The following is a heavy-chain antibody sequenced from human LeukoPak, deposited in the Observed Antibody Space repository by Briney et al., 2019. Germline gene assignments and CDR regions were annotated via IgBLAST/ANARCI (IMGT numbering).Heavy chain of an antibody. CDR2: IYYSGST. CDR3: ASGRGNYHGSGRSYFDY. V-gene: IGHV4-31*03. J-gene: IGHJ4*02. Sequence: SETLSLTCTVSGGSISSGHYSWSWIRQHPGKGLEWIGSIYYSGSTYSNPSLKSRVTVSVDKSKNQFSLKLSSVTAADRAVYYCASGRGNYHGSGRSYFDYWGLGTLVTVSS. CDR1: GGSISSGHYS. D-gene: IGHD3-10*01.